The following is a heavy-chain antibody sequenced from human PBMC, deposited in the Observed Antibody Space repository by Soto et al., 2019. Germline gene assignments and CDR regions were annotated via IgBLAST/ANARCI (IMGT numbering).Heavy chain of an antibody. CDR1: GSTVSNNY. D-gene: IGHD5-12*01. Sequence: EVQLVESGGGLVQPGGSLRLSCAASGSTVSNNYMSWVRQAPGEGLEWVSVIYSGGSTYYADSVKSRFTISRDYSKNTLYLQMNSLRAEDTAVYYCANQRGGYDRDFDYWGQGTLVTVSS. V-gene: IGHV3-66*01. J-gene: IGHJ4*02. CDR3: ANQRGGYDRDFDY. CDR2: IYSGGST.